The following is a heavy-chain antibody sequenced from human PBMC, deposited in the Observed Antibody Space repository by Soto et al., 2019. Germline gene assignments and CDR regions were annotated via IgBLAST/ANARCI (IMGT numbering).Heavy chain of an antibody. V-gene: IGHV3-30-3*01. D-gene: IGHD2-2*01. J-gene: IGHJ6*02. CDR1: GFTFSSYA. CDR3: ARDQVVPAARRGMDV. CDR2: ISYDGSNK. Sequence: GGSLRLSCAASGFTFSSYAMHWVRQAPGKGLEWVAVISYDGSNKYYADSVKGRFTISRDNSKNTLYLQMNSLRAGDTAVYYCARDQVVPAARRGMDVWGQGTTVTVSS.